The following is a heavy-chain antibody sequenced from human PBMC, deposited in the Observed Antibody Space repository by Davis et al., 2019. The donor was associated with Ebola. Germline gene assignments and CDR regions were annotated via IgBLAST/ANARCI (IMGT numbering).Heavy chain of an antibody. V-gene: IGHV4-34*01. CDR3: ASSHSRGYYYY. CDR1: GGSFSGYY. D-gene: IGHD3-22*01. CDR2: INHSGST. J-gene: IGHJ4*02. Sequence: PSETLSLTCAVYGGSFSGYYWSWIRQSPGEGLEWIGEINHSGSTNYNPSLKSRVTISVDTSKSQFSLNLNSVTAADTAVYYCASSHSRGYYYYWGQGTLVTVSS.